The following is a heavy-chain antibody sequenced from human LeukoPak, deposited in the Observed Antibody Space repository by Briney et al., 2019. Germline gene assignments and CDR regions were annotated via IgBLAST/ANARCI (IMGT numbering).Heavy chain of an antibody. CDR1: GGSISSYY. CDR3: AREFSDSSGYYYFDY. V-gene: IGHV4-59*01. J-gene: IGHJ4*02. CDR2: IYYSGST. D-gene: IGHD3-22*01. Sequence: SETLSLTCTVSGGSISSYYWSWIRQPPGKGLEWIGYIYYSGSTNYNPSLKSRVTISVDTSKNQFSLKLSPVTAADTAVYYCAREFSDSSGYYYFDYWGQGTLVTVSS.